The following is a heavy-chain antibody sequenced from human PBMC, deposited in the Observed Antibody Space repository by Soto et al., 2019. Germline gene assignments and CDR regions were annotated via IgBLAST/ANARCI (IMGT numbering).Heavy chain of an antibody. CDR3: ARDGYGHLGRPYYLDY. CDR2: TYYRSKWYN. V-gene: IGHV6-1*01. Sequence: SQTLSLTCAISGDSVSSNSAAWNWIRQSPSRGLEWLGRTYYRSKWYNDYAVSVKSRITINPDTSKNQFSLQLNSVTPEDTAVYYCARDGYGHLGRPYYLDYWGQGTLDTVSS. J-gene: IGHJ4*02. D-gene: IGHD6-13*01. CDR1: GDSVSSNSAA.